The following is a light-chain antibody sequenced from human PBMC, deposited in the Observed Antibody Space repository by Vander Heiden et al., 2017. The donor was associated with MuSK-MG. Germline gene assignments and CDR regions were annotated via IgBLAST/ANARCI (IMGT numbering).Light chain of an antibody. J-gene: IGKJ5*01. CDR1: QSVSSY. CDR2: DAS. V-gene: IGKV3-11*02. Sequence: EIVLTQSPATLALSPGERATLSCRASQSVSSYLAWYKQKPCQAPRRLIYDASNRDTSIPAGFSGSGSGRYFTLTISSRVPEDFAVYYCQQHSTWPRSTFGQGTRVDIK. CDR3: QQHSTWPRST.